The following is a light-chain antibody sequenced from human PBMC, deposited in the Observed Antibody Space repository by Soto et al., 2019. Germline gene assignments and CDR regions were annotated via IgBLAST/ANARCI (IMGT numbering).Light chain of an antibody. CDR1: SRDVGSYNL. V-gene: IGLV2-23*01. CDR3: CSFAGSSTYV. CDR2: EGT. Sequence: QSVLTQPASVSGSPGQSITISCTGTSRDVGSYNLVSWYQQHPGNAPKLIIYEGTKRPSGVFYRFSGSKSGNTASLTISGLQEEDEGDYHCCSFAGSSTYVFGTGTKSPS. J-gene: IGLJ1*01.